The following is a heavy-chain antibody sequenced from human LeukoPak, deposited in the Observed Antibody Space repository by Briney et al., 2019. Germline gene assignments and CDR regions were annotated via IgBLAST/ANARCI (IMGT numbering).Heavy chain of an antibody. J-gene: IGHJ5*02. CDR2: ISAYNGNT. CDR3: ARGRYYYDSSGFDP. CDR1: GYTFISYG. Sequence: ASVKVSCKASGYTFISYGISWVRQAPGQGLEWMGWISAYNGNTNYAQKLQGRVTMTTDTSTSTAYMELRSLRSDDTAVYYCARGRYYYDSSGFDPWGQGTLVTVSS. D-gene: IGHD3-22*01. V-gene: IGHV1-18*01.